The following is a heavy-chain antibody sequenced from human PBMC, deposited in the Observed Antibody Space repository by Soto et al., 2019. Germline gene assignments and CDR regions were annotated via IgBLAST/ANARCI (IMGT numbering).Heavy chain of an antibody. CDR1: GFTLSSNS. J-gene: IGHJ4*02. CDR2: ITSSSSTI. Sequence: EVQLVESGGGLVQPGGSLRLSCVASGFTLSSNSMNWVRQAPGKGLEWVSFITSSSSTIYYADSVKDRFTISRDNAKNSLYLQMNSLRDEDTGVYYCARDSRTWSGYPIDSWGQGTLVTVSS. CDR3: ARDSRTWSGYPIDS. V-gene: IGHV3-48*02. D-gene: IGHD3-3*01.